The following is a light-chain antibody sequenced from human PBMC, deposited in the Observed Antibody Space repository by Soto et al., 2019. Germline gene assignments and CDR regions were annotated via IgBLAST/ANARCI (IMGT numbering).Light chain of an antibody. CDR3: QSYDSSLHVV. J-gene: IGLJ2*01. Sequence: QSMLTQPPSVSGAPGQRVTISCTGSSSNIGAGYDVHWYQQLPGTAPKLLIYGNSNRPSGVPDRFSGSKSGTSASLAITGLQAEDEADYYCQSYDSSLHVVFGGGTKLTVL. V-gene: IGLV1-40*01. CDR1: SSNIGAGYD. CDR2: GNS.